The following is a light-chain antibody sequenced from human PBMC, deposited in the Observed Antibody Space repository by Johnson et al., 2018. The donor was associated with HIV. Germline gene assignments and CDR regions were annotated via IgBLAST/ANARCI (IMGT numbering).Light chain of an antibody. V-gene: IGLV1-51*02. J-gene: IGLJ1*01. Sequence: QSVLTQPPSVSAAPGREVTISCSGSSSNIGSNYVSWYKQLPGTAPKLLIYENNKRPSGIPDRFSGSKSGTSATLGITGLQTGDEADYYCGTWDSSLSAGVFGTGTTVIVL. CDR3: GTWDSSLSAGV. CDR2: ENN. CDR1: SSNIGSNY.